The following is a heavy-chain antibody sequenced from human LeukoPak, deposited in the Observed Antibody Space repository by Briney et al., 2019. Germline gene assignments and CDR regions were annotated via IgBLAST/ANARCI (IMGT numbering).Heavy chain of an antibody. V-gene: IGHV3-23*01. Sequence: GGSLRLSCAAWGFRFNNYAARWVRQAPGKGLEGVSGISDRCRSTYYADSVKGRLTTSRDNPKNTVHLQINNLRVDDTAVYFCVRHDSYIPYWGQGTLVTVS. D-gene: IGHD5-18*01. CDR2: ISDRCRST. CDR1: GFRFNNYA. CDR3: VRHDSYIPY. J-gene: IGHJ4*02.